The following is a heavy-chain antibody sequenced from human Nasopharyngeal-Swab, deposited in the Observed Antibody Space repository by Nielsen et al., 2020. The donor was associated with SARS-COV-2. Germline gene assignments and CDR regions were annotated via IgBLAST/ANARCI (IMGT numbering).Heavy chain of an antibody. D-gene: IGHD3-9*01. Sequence: SETLSLTCAVYGGFFSGYYWSWIRQPPGKGLEWIGEINHSGSTNYNPSLKSRVTISVDTSKNQFSLKLSSVTAADTAVYYCARGRYYDILTGYYYFDYWGQGTLVTVSS. J-gene: IGHJ4*02. CDR1: GGFFSGYY. CDR2: INHSGST. CDR3: ARGRYYDILTGYYYFDY. V-gene: IGHV4-34*01.